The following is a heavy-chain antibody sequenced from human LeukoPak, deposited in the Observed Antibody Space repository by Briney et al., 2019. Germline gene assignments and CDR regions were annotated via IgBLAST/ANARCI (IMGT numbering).Heavy chain of an antibody. CDR1: GGSISSASSY. CDR2: VYYTGRT. D-gene: IGHD1-26*01. Sequence: SETLSLTCTVSGGSISSASSYWGWIRQPPGKGLEWIGTVYYTGRTYNNPSLKSRITISVDTSNNQFSLKVASVTAADTAVYYSASTHAGRYYTTFDSWGQGTLVAVSS. J-gene: IGHJ4*02. V-gene: IGHV4-39*01. CDR3: ASTHAGRYYTTFDS.